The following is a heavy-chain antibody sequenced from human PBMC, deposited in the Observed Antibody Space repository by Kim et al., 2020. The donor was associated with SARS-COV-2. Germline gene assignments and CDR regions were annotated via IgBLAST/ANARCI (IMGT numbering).Heavy chain of an antibody. CDR3: ASRPTMVRGARGDDY. Sequence: SDTLSLTCAVYGGSFSGYYWSWIRQPPGKGLEWIGEINHSGSTNYNPSLKSRVTISVDTSKNQFSLKLSSVTAADTAVYYCASRPTMVRGARGDDYWGQGTLVTVSS. CDR1: GGSFSGYY. D-gene: IGHD3-10*01. V-gene: IGHV4-34*01. CDR2: INHSGST. J-gene: IGHJ4*02.